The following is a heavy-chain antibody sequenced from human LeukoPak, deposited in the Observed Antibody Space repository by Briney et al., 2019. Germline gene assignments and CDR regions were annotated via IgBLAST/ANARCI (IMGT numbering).Heavy chain of an antibody. CDR1: GFTFSSYL. V-gene: IGHV3-7*01. J-gene: IGHJ4*02. CDR3: ARGGGGSFDY. Sequence: PGGSLRLSCAASGFTFSSYLMSWVRQAPGKGLEWVANIKQDGSEKYYVDSVKGRFTISRDNAKNSLYLQMNSLRAEDTAVYYCARGGGGSFDYWGQGTLVTVSS. CDR2: IKQDGSEK. D-gene: IGHD2-15*01.